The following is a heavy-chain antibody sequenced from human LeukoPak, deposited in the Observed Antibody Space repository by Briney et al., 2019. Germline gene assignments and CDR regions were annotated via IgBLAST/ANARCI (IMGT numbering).Heavy chain of an antibody. Sequence: GGSLRLSCAASGFTFSSYWMHWVRQAPGKGLVWVSRIKTDGSSTSYADSVKGRFTISRDNAENTLYLQMNSLRAEDTAIYYCARDQYYGSGSYAIDYWGQGTLVTVSS. J-gene: IGHJ4*02. D-gene: IGHD3-10*01. CDR2: IKTDGSST. CDR1: GFTFSSYW. CDR3: ARDQYYGSGSYAIDY. V-gene: IGHV3-74*01.